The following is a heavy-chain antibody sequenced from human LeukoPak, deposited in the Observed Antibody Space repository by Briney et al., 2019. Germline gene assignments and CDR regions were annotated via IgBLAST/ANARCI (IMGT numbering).Heavy chain of an antibody. CDR2: INHSGST. V-gene: IGHV4-34*01. CDR3: ARDAPYGDYRDV. CDR1: GGSFSGYY. Sequence: SETLSLTCAVYGGSFSGYYWSWIRQPPGKGLEWIGEINHSGSTNYNPSLKSRVTISVDTSKNQFSLKLSSVTAADTAVYYCARDAPYGDYRDVWGQGTTVTVSS. D-gene: IGHD4-17*01. J-gene: IGHJ6*02.